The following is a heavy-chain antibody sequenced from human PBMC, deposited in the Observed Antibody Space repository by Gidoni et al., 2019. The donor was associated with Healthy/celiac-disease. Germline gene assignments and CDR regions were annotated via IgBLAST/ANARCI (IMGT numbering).Heavy chain of an antibody. D-gene: IGHD2-2*01. CDR3: ARDDIVVVPAAIEYYYYYMDV. CDR2: INSDGSST. J-gene: IGHJ6*03. Sequence: EVQLVESGGGLVQPGGSLRLTCAASVFTFSRYWMHWVRQAPGKGLVWVSRINSDGSSTSYADSVKGRFTISRDNAKNTLYLQMNSLRAEDTAVYYCARDDIVVVPAAIEYYYYYMDVWGKGTTVTVSS. CDR1: VFTFSRYW. V-gene: IGHV3-74*01.